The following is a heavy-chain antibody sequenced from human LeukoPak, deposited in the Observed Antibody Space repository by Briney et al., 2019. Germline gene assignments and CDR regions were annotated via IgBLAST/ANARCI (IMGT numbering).Heavy chain of an antibody. J-gene: IGHJ4*02. CDR1: GFTSEFTFSDSA. Sequence: PGGSLRLSCVASGFTSEFTFSDSAMCWVRQAPGKGLEWVSLISGDGVSTFYADSVKGRFSISRDNSKNSLSLEMNSLRTEDTAMYYCARESGKFDYWGQGTLVAVSS. CDR2: ISGDGVST. V-gene: IGHV3-43*02. CDR3: ARESGKFDY.